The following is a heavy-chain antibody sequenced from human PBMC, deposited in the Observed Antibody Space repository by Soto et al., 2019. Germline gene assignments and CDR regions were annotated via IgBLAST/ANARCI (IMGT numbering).Heavy chain of an antibody. Sequence: QVQLVQSGAEVKKPGSSVKVSCKTSGGTFSSYAISWVRQAPGQGLEWMGGIIPMFGTANYAQKCQGRVTITADKSTSTAYMELSSLRSEDTAVYYCARSGDSLRGGGSDWGQGTLVTVSS. D-gene: IGHD1-26*01. V-gene: IGHV1-69*06. J-gene: IGHJ4*02. CDR2: IIPMFGTA. CDR3: ARSGDSLRGGGSD. CDR1: GGTFSSYA.